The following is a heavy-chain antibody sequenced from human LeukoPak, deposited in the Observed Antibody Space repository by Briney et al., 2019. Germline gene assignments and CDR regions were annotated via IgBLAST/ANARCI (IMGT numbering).Heavy chain of an antibody. CDR2: ISSSGSPI. CDR1: GFTFSNYY. D-gene: IGHD6-13*01. J-gene: IGHJ4*02. V-gene: IGHV3-11*04. CDR3: ARASTTWYTPDY. Sequence: GGSLRLSCAASGFTFSNYYMNWVRQAPGKGLEWVSYISSSGSPIYYADSVEGRFTISRDNAENSLYLQMNSLRVEDTAVYYCARASTTWYTPDYWGQGTLVTVSS.